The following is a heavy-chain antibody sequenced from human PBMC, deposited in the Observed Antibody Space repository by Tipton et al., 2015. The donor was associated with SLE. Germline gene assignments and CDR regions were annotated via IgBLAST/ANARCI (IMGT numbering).Heavy chain of an antibody. CDR1: GFTFSSSE. Sequence: SLRLSCVVSGFTFSSSEMNWVRQAPGKGLEWIAYIDSSDSPIYYADSVRGRFTISRDNSKNTLYLQMNSLRAEDTAVYYCAKHDSYGQSGFGYWGQGTLVTVSS. CDR3: AKHDSYGQSGFGY. V-gene: IGHV3-48*03. J-gene: IGHJ4*02. D-gene: IGHD5-18*01. CDR2: IDSSDSPI.